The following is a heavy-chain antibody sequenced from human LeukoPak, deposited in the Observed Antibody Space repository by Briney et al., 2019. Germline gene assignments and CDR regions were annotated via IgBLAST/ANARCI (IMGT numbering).Heavy chain of an antibody. J-gene: IGHJ4*02. D-gene: IGHD3-22*01. Sequence: PGGSLRLSCAASGFTFSSYSMNWVRQAPGKGLEWVSYISSSSSTIYYADSVKGRFTISRDNAKNSLYLQMNSLRAEDTAVYYCARAISYYYDSSGYSPDYWGQGTLVTVSS. CDR2: ISSSSSTI. CDR1: GFTFSSYS. V-gene: IGHV3-48*01. CDR3: ARAISYYYDSSGYSPDY.